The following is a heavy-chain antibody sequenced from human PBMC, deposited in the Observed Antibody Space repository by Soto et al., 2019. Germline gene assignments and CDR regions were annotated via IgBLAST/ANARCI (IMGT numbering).Heavy chain of an antibody. CDR3: ARQGPSRGSDYAALDF. J-gene: IGHJ4*02. CDR2: IYPGASDI. Sequence: GESLKISCQASGYTFIYFWVAWVRQVPGKGLEWMGVIYPGASDIRYSPSFEGHVTISADKSTNTAYLQWSSLEAADTAIYYCARQGPSRGSDYAALDFWGPGTLVTVSS. D-gene: IGHD3-10*01. V-gene: IGHV5-51*01. CDR1: GYTFIYFW.